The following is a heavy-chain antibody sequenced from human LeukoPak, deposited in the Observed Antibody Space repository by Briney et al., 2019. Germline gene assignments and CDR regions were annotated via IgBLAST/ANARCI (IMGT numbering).Heavy chain of an antibody. J-gene: IGHJ4*02. D-gene: IGHD5-12*01. V-gene: IGHV3-33*01. CDR3: ARDAGDIVATDYFDY. Sequence: PGGSLRLSCAASGFTFSSYGMHWVRQAPGKGLEWVAVIWYDGSNKYYADSVKGRFTISRDNSKNTLYLQMNSLRAEDTAVYYCARDAGDIVATDYFDYWGQGTLVTVSS. CDR2: IWYDGSNK. CDR1: GFTFSSYG.